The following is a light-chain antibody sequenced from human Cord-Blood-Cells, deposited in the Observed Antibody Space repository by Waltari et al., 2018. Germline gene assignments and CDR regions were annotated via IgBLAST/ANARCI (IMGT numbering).Light chain of an antibody. J-gene: IGLJ2*01. Sequence: QSAPTQPPSASGSPGQSVTISCTGTSSDVGGYNSVSWYQQHPGKAPKLMIYEVSKRPSGVPDRFSGSKSGNTASLTVSGLQAEDEADYYCSSYAGSNNLVFGGGTKLTVL. V-gene: IGLV2-8*01. CDR3: SSYAGSNNLV. CDR1: SSDVGGYNS. CDR2: EVS.